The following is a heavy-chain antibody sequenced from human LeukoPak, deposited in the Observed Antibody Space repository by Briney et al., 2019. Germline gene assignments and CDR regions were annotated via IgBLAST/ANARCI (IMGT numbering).Heavy chain of an antibody. Sequence: APVKVSCKASGGTFSSYAISWGRQAPGQGLEWRGRIIPILGIANYAQKFQGRVTITADKSTSTAYMELSSLRSEDTAVYYCATGLGLQRNYYFDYWGQGTLVTVSS. V-gene: IGHV1-69*04. CDR1: GGTFSSYA. CDR2: IIPILGIA. J-gene: IGHJ4*02. CDR3: ATGLGLQRNYYFDY. D-gene: IGHD5-18*01.